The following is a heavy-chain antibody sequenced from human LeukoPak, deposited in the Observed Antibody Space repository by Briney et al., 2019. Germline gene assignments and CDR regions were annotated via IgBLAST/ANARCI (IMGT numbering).Heavy chain of an antibody. Sequence: ASVKVSCKASGYTLTGYYMHWVRQAPGQGLEWMGWINPNSGATNYPQEFQGRVTMTRDTSVSTAYMDLSRLRSDDTAVYYCARGTTLTTLPYYYFMDVWGKGTTVTVSS. V-gene: IGHV1-2*02. CDR2: INPNSGAT. CDR1: GYTLTGYY. D-gene: IGHD4-11*01. J-gene: IGHJ6*03. CDR3: ARGTTLTTLPYYYFMDV.